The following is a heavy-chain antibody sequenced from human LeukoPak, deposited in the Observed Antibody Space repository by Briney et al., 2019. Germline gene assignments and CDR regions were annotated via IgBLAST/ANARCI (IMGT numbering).Heavy chain of an antibody. Sequence: GGPLRLSCAASGFTFSSYGMHWVRQAPGKGLEWVAAILHDGTNEYYADSVKGRFTISRDNSKNTLFLQMNSLRAEDTAVYYCAKVEYYDSSGYLNYWGQGTLVTVSS. CDR1: GFTFSSYG. J-gene: IGHJ4*02. CDR2: ILHDGTNE. V-gene: IGHV3-30*18. D-gene: IGHD3-22*01. CDR3: AKVEYYDSSGYLNY.